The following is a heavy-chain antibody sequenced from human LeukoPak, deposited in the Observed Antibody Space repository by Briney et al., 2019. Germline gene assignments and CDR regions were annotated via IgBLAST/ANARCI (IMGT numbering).Heavy chain of an antibody. Sequence: ASVKVSCKVSGYTLTELSMHWVRQAPGKGLEWMGGFDPEDGETIYAQKFQGRVTMTEDTSTDTAYMELSSLRSEDTAVYYCATHSSSYDAFDIWGQGTMVTVSS. CDR2: FDPEDGET. D-gene: IGHD6-6*01. V-gene: IGHV1-24*01. CDR3: ATHSSSYDAFDI. J-gene: IGHJ3*02. CDR1: GYTLTELS.